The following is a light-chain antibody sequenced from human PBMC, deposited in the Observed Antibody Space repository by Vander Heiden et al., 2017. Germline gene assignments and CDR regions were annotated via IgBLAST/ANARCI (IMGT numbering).Light chain of an antibody. CDR1: TSNIGSNS. J-gene: IGLJ2*01. V-gene: IGLV1-44*01. CDR2: SHN. CDR3: AAWDDSLTGPV. Sequence: QSVLTQPPSASGTPGRRGTISCSGNTSNIGSNSVNWYKHLPGTAPKLLIYSHNQRPSGVPDRFSGSKSGTSASLAISGLQSEDEADYYCAAWDDSLTGPVFGGGTKLTVL.